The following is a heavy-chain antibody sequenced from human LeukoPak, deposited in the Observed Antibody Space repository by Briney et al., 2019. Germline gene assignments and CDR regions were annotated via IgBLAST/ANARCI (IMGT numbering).Heavy chain of an antibody. Sequence: GGSLRLSCAASGFTFSSDAMTWVRQAPGEGLEWVSTIAGSDDTTYYADSVKGRFTISRDYSKNTVHLQLNNLRAEDTAMYYCAKGPQLYSGYHPDYWGQGTLVTVSS. CDR2: IAGSDDTT. J-gene: IGHJ4*02. CDR1: GFTFSSDA. CDR3: AKGPQLYSGYHPDY. D-gene: IGHD5-12*01. V-gene: IGHV3-23*01.